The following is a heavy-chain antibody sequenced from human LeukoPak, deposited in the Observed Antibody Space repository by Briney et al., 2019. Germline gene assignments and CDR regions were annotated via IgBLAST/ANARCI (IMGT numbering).Heavy chain of an antibody. CDR1: GFSFSCGGVG. V-gene: IGHV2-5*01. CDR2: IYENDEK. Sequence: SGPTLVNPRQTLGLTCTFSGFSFSCGGVGVGWIRQPPGKALEWLGVIYENDEKLYSSSLQNRLTITKDTSRNQVVLTMANMDPVDTATYYCAHRHRGVASDIWGQGTMVTVSS. D-gene: IGHD2-15*01. CDR3: AHRHRGVASDI. J-gene: IGHJ3*02.